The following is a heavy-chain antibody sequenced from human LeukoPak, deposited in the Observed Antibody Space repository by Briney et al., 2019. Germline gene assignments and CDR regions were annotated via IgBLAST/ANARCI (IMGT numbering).Heavy chain of an antibody. D-gene: IGHD3-10*01. CDR1: GGSFSGYY. CDR3: ARGKLWFGELPDY. V-gene: IGHV4-34*01. Sequence: PSETLSLTCAVYGGSFSGYYWSWIRQPPGKGREWIGEINHSGSTNYNPSLKSRVTISVDTSKNQFSLKLSSVTAADTAVYYCARGKLWFGELPDYWGQGTLVTVSS. CDR2: INHSGST. J-gene: IGHJ4*02.